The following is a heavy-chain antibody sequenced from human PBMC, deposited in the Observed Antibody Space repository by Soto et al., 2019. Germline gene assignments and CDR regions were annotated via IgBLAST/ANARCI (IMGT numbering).Heavy chain of an antibody. CDR3: AKDQAGIRGVTRFNP. D-gene: IGHD3-10*01. Sequence: LCLSCAASGFTFRSYALNWVRQAPGKGLEWVSAISGSGGSTYYADSVKGRFTISRDNSKNTLYLQMNSLRVEDTAVCYCAKDQAGIRGVTRFNPWGQGTRFTFPQ. J-gene: IGHJ5*02. CDR1: GFTFRSYA. V-gene: IGHV3-23*01. CDR2: ISGSGGST.